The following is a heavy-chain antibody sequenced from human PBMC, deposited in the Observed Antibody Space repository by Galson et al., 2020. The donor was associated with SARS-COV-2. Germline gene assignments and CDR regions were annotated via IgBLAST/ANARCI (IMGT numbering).Heavy chain of an antibody. J-gene: IGHJ6*03. CDR3: TSSGTSAYYYYYMDV. D-gene: IGHD2-2*01. CDR1: GFTFGDYA. Sequence: GESLKISCTASGFTFGDYAMSWVRQAPGKGLEWVGFIRSKAYGGTTEYAASVKGRFTISRDDSKRIAYLQMNSLKTEDTAVYYCTSSGTSAYYYYYMDVWGKGTTVTVSS. CDR2: IRSKAYGGTT. V-gene: IGHV3-49*04.